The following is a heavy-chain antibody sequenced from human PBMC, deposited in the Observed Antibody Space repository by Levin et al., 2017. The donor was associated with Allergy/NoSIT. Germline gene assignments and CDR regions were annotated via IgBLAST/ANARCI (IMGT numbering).Heavy chain of an antibody. D-gene: IGHD3-22*01. Sequence: GGSLRLSCAASGFTFSSYGMHWVRQAPGKGLEWVAVISYDGSNKYYADSVKGRFTISRDNSKNTLYLQMNSLRAEDTAVYYCAKVGRSYYDRAGYFDYWGQGTLVTVSS. CDR1: GFTFSSYG. CDR3: AKVGRSYYDRAGYFDY. J-gene: IGHJ4*02. V-gene: IGHV3-30*18. CDR2: ISYDGSNK.